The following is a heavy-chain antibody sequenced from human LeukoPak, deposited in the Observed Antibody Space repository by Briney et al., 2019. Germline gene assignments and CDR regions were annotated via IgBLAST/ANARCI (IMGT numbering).Heavy chain of an antibody. D-gene: IGHD6-19*01. J-gene: IGHJ4*02. Sequence: VFGPTLVKPTQTLTLTCTFSGFSLSTSGVGVGWIRQPPRKALEWLTLIYWNDDKRYSPSLKTRLTIAKDTSKNQVVLTMTNMDPVDTATYHCAHGVSSGWFGDYFDYWGQGTLVTVSS. CDR3: AHGVSSGWFGDYFDY. CDR1: GFSLSTSGVG. CDR2: IYWNDDK. V-gene: IGHV2-5*01.